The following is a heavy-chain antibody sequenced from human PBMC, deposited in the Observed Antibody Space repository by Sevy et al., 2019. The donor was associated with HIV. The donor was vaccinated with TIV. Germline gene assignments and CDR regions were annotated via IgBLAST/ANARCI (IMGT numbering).Heavy chain of an antibody. J-gene: IGHJ4*02. CDR2: ISGSGGST. CDR1: GFTFSSYA. CDR3: AKGTLGYCSGGSCSHIDY. D-gene: IGHD2-15*01. Sequence: GGSLRLSCAASGFTFSSYAMSWVRQAPGKGLEWVSAISGSGGSTYYADSVKGRFTISRDNSKNTPYLQMNSLRAEDTAVYYCAKGTLGYCSGGSCSHIDYWGQGTLVTVSS. V-gene: IGHV3-23*01.